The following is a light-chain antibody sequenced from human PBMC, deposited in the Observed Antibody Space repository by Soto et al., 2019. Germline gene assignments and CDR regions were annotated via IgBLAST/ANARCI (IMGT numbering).Light chain of an antibody. CDR1: SSNIGINY. V-gene: IGLV1-47*01. J-gene: IGLJ3*02. Sequence: QSVLTQPPSASGTPGQRVTIACSGSSSNIGINYVYWYQQLPGTAPKLLMYRNNQRPSGVPDRFSGCKSDTTASLAISGLRSEDAADYYCAAWYDSLSARVFGGGTKLTVL. CDR2: RNN. CDR3: AAWYDSLSARV.